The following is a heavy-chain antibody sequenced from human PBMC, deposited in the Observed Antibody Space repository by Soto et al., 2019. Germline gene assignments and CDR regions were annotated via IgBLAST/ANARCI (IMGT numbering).Heavy chain of an antibody. CDR2: ISYDGSNK. J-gene: IGHJ2*01. Sequence: QVQLVESGGGVVQPGRSLRLSCAASGFTFSSYGMHWVRQAPGKGLEWVAVISYDGSNKYYADSVKGRFTISRDNSKNTLYLQMNSLRAEDTAVYYCAKGGSGWYWYFDLWGRGTLVTVPS. D-gene: IGHD6-19*01. CDR1: GFTFSSYG. CDR3: AKGGSGWYWYFDL. V-gene: IGHV3-30*18.